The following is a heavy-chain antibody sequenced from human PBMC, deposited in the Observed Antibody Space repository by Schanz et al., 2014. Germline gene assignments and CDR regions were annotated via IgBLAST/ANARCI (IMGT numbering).Heavy chain of an antibody. V-gene: IGHV3-23*01. CDR2: ISDSGDTA. Sequence: VQLLESGGGLVQPGGSLKLSCAASGLIFTNYAMSWVRQAPGKGLEWVSLISDSGDTAYYADSVKGRFTISRDNFKGALYLQMSSLRAEDTAVYYCAKSLESCPGGRCSRGYFDYWGQGTLVTVSS. D-gene: IGHD2-8*02. CDR1: GLIFTNYA. J-gene: IGHJ4*02. CDR3: AKSLESCPGGRCSRGYFDY.